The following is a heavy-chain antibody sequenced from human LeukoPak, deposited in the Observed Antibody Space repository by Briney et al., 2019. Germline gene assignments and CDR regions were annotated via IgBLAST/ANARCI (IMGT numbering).Heavy chain of an antibody. CDR1: GGSFSGYY. J-gene: IGHJ4*02. D-gene: IGHD6-19*01. CDR3: ARDSAVVYFDY. CDR2: IYHSGST. V-gene: IGHV4-38-2*02. Sequence: SETQSLTCAVYGGSFSGYYWGWIRQPPGKGLEWIGSIYHSGSTYYNPSLKSRVTISVDTSKNQFSLKLSSVTAADTAVYYCARDSAVVYFDYWGQGTLVTVSS.